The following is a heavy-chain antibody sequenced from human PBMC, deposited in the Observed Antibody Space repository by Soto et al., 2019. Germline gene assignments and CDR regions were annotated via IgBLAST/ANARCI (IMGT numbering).Heavy chain of an antibody. J-gene: IGHJ6*02. V-gene: IGHV4-30-4*01. CDR1: GDSIRGGNHY. Sequence: SETLSLTCTVSGDSIRGGNHYWSWIRQPPGKGLEWIGYIYYSGSNYYSPSLKSRVTISVDTSKNQFSLKLNSVTAADTAVYYCASVDILTVYGCMDVWGQGTTVTVSS. D-gene: IGHD3-9*01. CDR2: IYYSGSN. CDR3: ASVDILTVYGCMDV.